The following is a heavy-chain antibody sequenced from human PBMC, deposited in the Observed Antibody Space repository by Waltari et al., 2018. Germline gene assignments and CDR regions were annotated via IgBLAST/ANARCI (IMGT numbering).Heavy chain of an antibody. V-gene: IGHV4-34*01. D-gene: IGHD6-13*01. CDR1: GGSFSGFY. Sequence: QVQLQQWGAGLLKPSETLSRPCAVYGGSFSGFYWSWLRQPPGKGLEWIGEINHSASTNDNPYLKSRVTISVDTAKNQFYLKLSSVTAADTAVDYCASGWGVLAAAGTPFDPWGQGTLVTVSS. CDR2: INHSAST. J-gene: IGHJ5*02. CDR3: ASGWGVLAAAGTPFDP.